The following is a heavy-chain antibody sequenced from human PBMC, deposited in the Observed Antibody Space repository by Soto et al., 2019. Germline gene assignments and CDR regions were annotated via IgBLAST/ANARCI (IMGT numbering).Heavy chain of an antibody. CDR2: ISAYNGNT. Sequence: ASVKVSCKASGYTFTSYGISWVRQAPGQGLEWMGWISAYNGNTNYAQKLQGRVTMTTDTSTSTAYMELRSLRSDDTAMYYCAGNHLKSAAAGTAGGVYYYGMDVWGQGTTVTVSS. V-gene: IGHV1-18*01. CDR1: GYTFTSYG. J-gene: IGHJ6*02. D-gene: IGHD6-13*01. CDR3: AGNHLKSAAAGTAGGVYYYGMDV.